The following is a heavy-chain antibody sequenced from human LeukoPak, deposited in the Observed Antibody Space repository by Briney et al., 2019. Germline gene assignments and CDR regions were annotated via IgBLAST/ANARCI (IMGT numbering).Heavy chain of an antibody. J-gene: IGHJ4*02. Sequence: GASVKVSCEASGYTFTSYDINWVRQATGQGLEWMGWVNTNSGNTGYAQKFQGRITMTRNTAISTAYMELSSLRSEDTAMYYCVRAVGPIDYWGQGTLVTVSS. CDR2: VNTNSGNT. V-gene: IGHV1-8*01. CDR3: VRAVGPIDY. D-gene: IGHD1-26*01. CDR1: GYTFTSYD.